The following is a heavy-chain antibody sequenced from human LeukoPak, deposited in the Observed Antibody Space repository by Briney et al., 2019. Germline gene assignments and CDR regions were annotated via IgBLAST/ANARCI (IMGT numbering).Heavy chain of an antibody. CDR2: IYYTGT. CDR1: GGSVTDYY. D-gene: IGHD6-13*01. CDR3: ARWGAGASDY. J-gene: IGHJ4*02. V-gene: IGHV4-59*02. Sequence: ETLSLTCTVSGGSVTDYYWSWIRQSPGKGLEWIGYIYYTGTSYNPSLKSRVTISVLTSKNQFSLKVNSVTAADTAMYYCARWGAGASDYWGQGTLVTVSS.